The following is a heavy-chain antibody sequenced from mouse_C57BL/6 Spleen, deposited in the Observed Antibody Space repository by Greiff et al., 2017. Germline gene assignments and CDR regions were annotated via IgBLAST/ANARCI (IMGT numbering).Heavy chain of an antibody. CDR2: ISYDGSN. D-gene: IGHD2-1*01. V-gene: IGHV3-6*01. J-gene: IGHJ2*01. CDR1: GYSITSGYY. Sequence: EVQLVESGPGLVKPSQSLSLTCSVTGYSITSGYYWNWIRQFPGNKLEWMGYISYDGSNNYNPSLKNRISITRDTSKNQFFLKLNSVTTEDTATYYCARGLLDGNYVWGQGTTLTVSS. CDR3: ARGLLDGNYV.